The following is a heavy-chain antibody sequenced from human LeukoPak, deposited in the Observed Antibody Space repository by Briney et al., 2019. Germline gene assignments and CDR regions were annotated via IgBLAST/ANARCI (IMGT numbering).Heavy chain of an antibody. V-gene: IGHV1-69*01. CDR2: IIPIFGTA. D-gene: IGHD1-26*01. Sequence: SVKVSCKASGGTFSRYAISWVRQAPGQGLEWMGGIIPIFGTANYAQKFQGRVTITADESTSTAYMELSSLRSEDTAVYYCARVRLRELLYYYYMDVWGKGTTVTVSS. CDR3: ARVRLRELLYYYYMDV. CDR1: GGTFSRYA. J-gene: IGHJ6*03.